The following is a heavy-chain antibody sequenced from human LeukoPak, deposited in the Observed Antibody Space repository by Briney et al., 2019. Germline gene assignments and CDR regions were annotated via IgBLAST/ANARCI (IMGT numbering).Heavy chain of an antibody. V-gene: IGHV1-18*01. J-gene: IGHJ5*02. Sequence: ASVKVSFKASGYTFTSYGISWVRQAPGQGLEWMGWISAYNGNTNYAQKLQGRVTMTTDTSTSTAYMELRSLRSDDTAVYYCARDRKAAAGTGWFDPWGQGTLVTVSS. CDR1: GYTFTSYG. CDR3: ARDRKAAAGTGWFDP. D-gene: IGHD6-13*01. CDR2: ISAYNGNT.